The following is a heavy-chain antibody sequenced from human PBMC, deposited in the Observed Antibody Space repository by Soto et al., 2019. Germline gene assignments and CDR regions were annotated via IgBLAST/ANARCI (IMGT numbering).Heavy chain of an antibody. CDR1: GYTFTSYG. D-gene: IGHD2-2*01. Sequence: ASVKVSCKASGYTFTSYGISWVRQAPGQGLEWMGWMNPNSGNTGYAQKFQGRVTMTRNTSISTAYMELSSLRSEDTAVYYCARVCHSTSCYDAFDIWGQGTMVTVSS. V-gene: IGHV1-8*02. CDR3: ARVCHSTSCYDAFDI. CDR2: MNPNSGNT. J-gene: IGHJ3*02.